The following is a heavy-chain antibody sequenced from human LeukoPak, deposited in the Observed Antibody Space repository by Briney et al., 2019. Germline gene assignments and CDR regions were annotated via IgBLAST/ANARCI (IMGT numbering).Heavy chain of an antibody. V-gene: IGHV4-30-4*01. CDR1: GGSISGSDYY. CDR2: IYHSGNT. J-gene: IGHJ4*02. CDR3: ACIVVVAAAIDY. D-gene: IGHD2-2*01. Sequence: SQTLSLTCTVSGGSISGSDYYWSWIRQPPGKGLEWIGYIYHSGNTYYNPSLKSRVSISVDTSKNQFSLKLNSVTAADTAVYYCACIVVVAAAIDYWGQGTLVTVSS.